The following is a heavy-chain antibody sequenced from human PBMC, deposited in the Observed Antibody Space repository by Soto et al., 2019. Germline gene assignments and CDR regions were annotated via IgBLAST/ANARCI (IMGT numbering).Heavy chain of an antibody. Sequence: GKGLKGVEVIYSGGRTHYTDCLTTRFTISRDNSKNTLYLQMNSLRAEDTAVYHCARDQAYDLGAAYYSYGMDVWVQGTTVTVSS. V-gene: IGHV3-53*01. D-gene: IGHD3-10*01. CDR2: IYSGGRT. CDR3: ARDQAYDLGAAYYSYGMDV. J-gene: IGHJ6*02.